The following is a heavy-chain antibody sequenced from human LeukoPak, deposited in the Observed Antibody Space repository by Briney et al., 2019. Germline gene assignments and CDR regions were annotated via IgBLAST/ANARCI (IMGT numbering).Heavy chain of an antibody. V-gene: IGHV4-39*01. D-gene: IGHD3-3*01. CDR3: AIIRDDFWSGYPKVDAFDI. Sequence: SETLSLTCTVSGGSITSSSYYWGWIRQPPGKGLECIGSVYYSGSTYYNPSLKSRVTISIDTSKNLFSLKVSSVTAADTAVYYCAIIRDDFWSGYPKVDAFDIWGQGTMVTVSS. CDR1: GGSITSSSYY. CDR2: VYYSGST. J-gene: IGHJ3*02.